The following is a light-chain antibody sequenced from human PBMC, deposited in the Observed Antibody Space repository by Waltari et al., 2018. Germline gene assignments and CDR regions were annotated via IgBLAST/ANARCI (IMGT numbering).Light chain of an antibody. J-gene: IGKJ1*01. Sequence: DIQMTQSPSSLSASVGDTVTITCRASQGISSSLNWFQQKPGEAPKLLIYAASSLESGVPSRFSGSGSGTEFTLTISSLQPEDFAAYYCLQHNSYPPTFGQGTKVEIK. CDR1: QGISSS. V-gene: IGKV1-17*01. CDR2: AAS. CDR3: LQHNSYPPT.